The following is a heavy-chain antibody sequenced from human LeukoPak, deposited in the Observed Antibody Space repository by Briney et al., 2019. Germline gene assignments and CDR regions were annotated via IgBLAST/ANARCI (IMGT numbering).Heavy chain of an antibody. CDR3: ARDGRGSSWFNYYFDY. D-gene: IGHD6-13*01. CDR2: IYSGGST. J-gene: IGHJ4*02. V-gene: IGHV3-53*01. CDR1: GFTVSSNY. Sequence: GGSLRLSCAASGFTVSSNYMSWVRQAPGKGLEWVSVIYSGGSTYYADSVKGRFTISRDNSKNTLYLQMNSLRAEDTAVYYCARDGRGSSWFNYYFDYWGQGTLVTVSS.